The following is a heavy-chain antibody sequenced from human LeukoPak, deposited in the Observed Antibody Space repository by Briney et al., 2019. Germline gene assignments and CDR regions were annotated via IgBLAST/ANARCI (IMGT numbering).Heavy chain of an antibody. D-gene: IGHD2-21*01. V-gene: IGHV3-30-3*01. CDR1: GFTISTYF. CDR2: IASDGSHT. Sequence: GRSLRLSCAASGFTISTYFMHWVGQARGKGLEWVADIASDGSHTFYVESVKGRFTISRDNSKNTLYLQMNSLRAEDTAVYFCARERQDTILHSGAFDIWGQGTMVTVSS. CDR3: ARERQDTILHSGAFDI. J-gene: IGHJ3*02.